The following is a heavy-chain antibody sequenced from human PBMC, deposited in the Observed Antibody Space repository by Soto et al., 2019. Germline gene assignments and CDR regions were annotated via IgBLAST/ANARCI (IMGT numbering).Heavy chain of an antibody. D-gene: IGHD6-13*01. CDR2: IPSSGSNT. CDR1: GFTFSGYG. J-gene: IGHJ4*02. CDR3: AKEQGRVAAALDY. Sequence: EVQLLESGGDLVQRGGSLRLSCAASGFTFSGYGMSWVRQAPGKGLEWVSSIPSSGSNTYYVDSVKGRFTISRDNSKNTLYLQMNSLTVEDTAVYYCAKEQGRVAAALDYWGQGTLVTVSS. V-gene: IGHV3-23*05.